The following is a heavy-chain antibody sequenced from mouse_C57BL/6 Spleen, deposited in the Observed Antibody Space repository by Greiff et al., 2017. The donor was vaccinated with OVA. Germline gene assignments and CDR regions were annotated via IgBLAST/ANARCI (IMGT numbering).Heavy chain of an antibody. Sequence: EVKLMESGGGLVKPGGSLKLSCAASGFTFSSYAMSWVRQTPEKRLEWVATISDGGSYTYYPDNVKGRFTISRDNAKNNLYLQLSHLKSEDTAIYYCARAGITFDYWGQGTTLTVSS. V-gene: IGHV5-4*03. CDR3: ARAGITFDY. CDR2: ISDGGSYT. J-gene: IGHJ2*01. D-gene: IGHD1-1*01. CDR1: GFTFSSYA.